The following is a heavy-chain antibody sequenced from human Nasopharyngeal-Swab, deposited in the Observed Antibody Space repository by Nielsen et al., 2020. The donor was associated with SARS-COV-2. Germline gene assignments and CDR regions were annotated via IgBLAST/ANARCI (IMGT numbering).Heavy chain of an antibody. J-gene: IGHJ4*02. V-gene: IGHV3-23*01. CDR2: ISGSGGST. CDR1: GFTFSSYA. D-gene: IGHD3-10*01. Sequence: GESLKISCAASGFTFSSYAMSWVRQAPGKGPEWVSAISGSGGSTYYADSVKGRFTISRDNSKNTLYLQMNSLRAEDTAVYYCAKVGGSGSYPFFDYWGQGTLVTVSS. CDR3: AKVGGSGSYPFFDY.